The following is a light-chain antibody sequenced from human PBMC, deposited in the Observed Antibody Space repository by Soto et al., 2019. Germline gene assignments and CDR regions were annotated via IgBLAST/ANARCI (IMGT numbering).Light chain of an antibody. CDR1: QTINTY. Sequence: DIQMTQSPSSLSASVGDSVTISCRAGQTINTYLNWYQQKPGQAPKVLIFAISTLQPGVPSRFRGSGSGTEFSLTISSLQPEAAATSYCQQSYSMPPWTFGQGTKVQIK. V-gene: IGKV1-39*01. CDR2: AIS. CDR3: QQSYSMPPWT. J-gene: IGKJ1*01.